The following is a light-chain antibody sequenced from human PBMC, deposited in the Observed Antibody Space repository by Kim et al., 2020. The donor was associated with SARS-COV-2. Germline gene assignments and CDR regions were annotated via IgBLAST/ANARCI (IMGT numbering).Light chain of an antibody. Sequence: GQNIIIYCSGRTSNIGSNTVNWYQQLPGTAPQLLIYSNDQRPSGVPDRFSASKSGNSASLAITGLQSDDEADYFCAVWDDTLSGVAFGGGTQLTVL. V-gene: IGLV1-44*01. CDR3: AVWDDTLSGVA. CDR1: TSNIGSNT. CDR2: SND. J-gene: IGLJ2*01.